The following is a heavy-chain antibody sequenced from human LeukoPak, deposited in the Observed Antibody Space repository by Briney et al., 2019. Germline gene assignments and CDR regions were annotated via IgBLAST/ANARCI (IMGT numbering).Heavy chain of an antibody. CDR1: GFTFSTYA. CDR3: AKGWTKYCSGGSCYSPLYYFDY. V-gene: IGHV3-23*01. J-gene: IGHJ4*02. CDR2: ISVSGGTT. Sequence: PGGSLRLSCAASGFTFSTYAMSWVRQAPGKGLEWVSGISVSGGTTHYADSVKGRFTFSRDNSKNTLSLQMNSLRAEDTAVYYCAKGWTKYCSGGSCYSPLYYFDYWGQGTLVTVSS. D-gene: IGHD2-15*01.